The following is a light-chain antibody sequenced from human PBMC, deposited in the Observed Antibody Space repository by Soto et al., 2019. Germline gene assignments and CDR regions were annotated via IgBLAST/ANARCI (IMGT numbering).Light chain of an antibody. V-gene: IGLV2-23*01. Sequence: QSALTQPASVSGSPGQSITISCTGASSDVGTYNLVSWYQQHPGKAPKVMIYEGSKRPSGVSNRFSGSKSGNTASLTISGLQAEDEADYYYCSYSDSTHPYYVFASGTKVTVL. CDR3: CSYSDSTHPYYV. CDR2: EGS. J-gene: IGLJ1*01. CDR1: SSDVGTYNL.